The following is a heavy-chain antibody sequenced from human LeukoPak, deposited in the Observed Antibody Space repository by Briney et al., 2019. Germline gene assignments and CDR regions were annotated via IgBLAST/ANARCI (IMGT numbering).Heavy chain of an antibody. CDR2: INPNSGGT. V-gene: IGHV1-2*06. D-gene: IGHD3-22*01. CDR1: GYTFTGHY. Sequence: RASVKVSCKASGYTFTGHYMHWVRQAPGQGLEWMGRINPNSGGTNYAQKFQGRVTMTRDTSTSTVYMELSSLRSEDTAVYYCARNYYDSTTTYHFDYWGQGTLVTVSS. J-gene: IGHJ4*02. CDR3: ARNYYDSTTTYHFDY.